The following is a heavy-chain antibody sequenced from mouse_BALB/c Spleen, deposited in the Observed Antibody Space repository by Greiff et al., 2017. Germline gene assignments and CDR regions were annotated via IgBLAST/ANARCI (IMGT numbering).Heavy chain of an antibody. Sequence: EVKVVESGGGLVKPGGSLKLSCAASGFAFSSYDMSWVRQTPEKRLEWVAYISSGGGSTYYPDTVKGRFTISRDNAKNTLYLQMSSLKSEDTAMYYCARQGLLWSYAMDYWGQGTSVTVSS. D-gene: IGHD2-10*01. V-gene: IGHV5-12-1*01. CDR2: ISSGGGST. CDR1: GFAFSSYD. CDR3: ARQGLLWSYAMDY. J-gene: IGHJ4*01.